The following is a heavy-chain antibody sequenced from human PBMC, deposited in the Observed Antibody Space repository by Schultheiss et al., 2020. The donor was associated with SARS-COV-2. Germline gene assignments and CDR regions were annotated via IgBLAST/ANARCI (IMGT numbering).Heavy chain of an antibody. D-gene: IGHD3-10*01. CDR3: ARGWFDYYFDY. Sequence: SQTLSLTCTVSGGSVSSGSYYWSWIRQSPGKGLEWIGYFFKTGSTSYNPSFTSRVSISVDTSKKQFALKLSSLTAADTAVYYCARGWFDYYFDYWGQGALVTVSS. J-gene: IGHJ4*02. V-gene: IGHV4-61*01. CDR2: FFKTGST. CDR1: GGSVSSGSYY.